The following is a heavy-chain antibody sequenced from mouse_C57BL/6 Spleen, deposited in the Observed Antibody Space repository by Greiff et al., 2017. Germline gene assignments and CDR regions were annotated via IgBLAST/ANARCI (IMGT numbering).Heavy chain of an antibody. Sequence: EVKLLESGPGLVKPSQSLSLTCSVTGYSITSGYYWNWIRQFPGNKLEWMGYISYDGSNNYNPSLKNRISITRDTSKNQFFLKLNSVTTEDTATYYCAIYSNYYYAMDYWGQGTSVTVSS. CDR3: AIYSNYYYAMDY. CDR1: GYSITSGYY. V-gene: IGHV3-6*01. CDR2: ISYDGSN. J-gene: IGHJ4*01. D-gene: IGHD2-5*01.